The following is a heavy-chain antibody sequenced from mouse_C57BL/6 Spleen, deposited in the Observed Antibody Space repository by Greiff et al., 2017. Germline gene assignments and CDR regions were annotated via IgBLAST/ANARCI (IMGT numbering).Heavy chain of an antibody. CDR3: AKGDGSLYFDD. J-gene: IGHJ2*01. D-gene: IGHD2-3*01. V-gene: IGHV1-55*01. CDR1: GYTFTSYW. Sequence: VPLQQSGAELVKPGASVQMSCKASGYTFTSYWITWVKQRPGQGLEWIGDIYPGSGSTNYNEKFKSKATLTVDTSASTAYMHLSSLTSEDSAVYDCAKGDGSLYFDDWGQGTTLTVSS. CDR2: IYPGSGST.